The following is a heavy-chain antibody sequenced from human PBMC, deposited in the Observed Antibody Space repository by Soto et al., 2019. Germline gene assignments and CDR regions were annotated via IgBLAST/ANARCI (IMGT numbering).Heavy chain of an antibody. CDR1: GFTFSSYS. D-gene: IGHD6-13*01. Sequence: EVQLVESGGGLVKPGGSLRLSCAASGFTFSSYSMNWVRQAPGKGLEWVSSISSSSSYIYYADSMKGRFTISRDNAKNSLYLQMNSLRAEDTAVYYCASTKYSSSKDFDYWGKGTLVTVSS. J-gene: IGHJ4*02. V-gene: IGHV3-21*01. CDR2: ISSSSSYI. CDR3: ASTKYSSSKDFDY.